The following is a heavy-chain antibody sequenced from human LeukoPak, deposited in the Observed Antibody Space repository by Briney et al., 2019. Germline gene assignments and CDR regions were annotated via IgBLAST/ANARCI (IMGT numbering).Heavy chain of an antibody. CDR3: ARYRKYSSSAFDY. Sequence: ASVKVSCKASGYTFTSYDISWVRQATGQGLEWMGWMNPNSGNTGYAQKFQGRVTMTRNTSISTAYMELSSLRSEDTAVYYCARYRKYSSSAFDYWGQGTLVTVSS. CDR2: MNPNSGNT. D-gene: IGHD6-6*01. V-gene: IGHV1-8*01. J-gene: IGHJ4*02. CDR1: GYTFTSYD.